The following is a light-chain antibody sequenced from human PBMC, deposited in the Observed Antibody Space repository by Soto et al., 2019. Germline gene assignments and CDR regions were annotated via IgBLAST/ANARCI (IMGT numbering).Light chain of an antibody. V-gene: IGKV3-20*01. J-gene: IGKJ4*01. Sequence: EIVLTQSPATLSFSPGERATLSCRASQSVSTYLAWYQHKPGQAPSLLIYDASNRPTDIPARFSGSGSGTDCTLTISRLEPEDFAVYYCQQYGSSPLTLGGGTKVDIK. CDR2: DAS. CDR1: QSVSTY. CDR3: QQYGSSPLT.